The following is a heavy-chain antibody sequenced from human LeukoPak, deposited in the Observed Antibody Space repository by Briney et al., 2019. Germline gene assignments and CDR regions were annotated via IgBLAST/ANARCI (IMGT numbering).Heavy chain of an antibody. V-gene: IGHV4-4*02. J-gene: IGHJ4*02. Sequence: SGTLSLTCAVSGGSISSSNWWSWVRQPPGKGLEWIGEIYHSGSTNYNPSLKSRVTISVDKSKNQFSLKLSSVTAADTAVYYCARKIRGYSYGFDYWGQGTLVTVSS. D-gene: IGHD5-18*01. CDR2: IYHSGST. CDR3: ARKIRGYSYGFDY. CDR1: GGSISSSNW.